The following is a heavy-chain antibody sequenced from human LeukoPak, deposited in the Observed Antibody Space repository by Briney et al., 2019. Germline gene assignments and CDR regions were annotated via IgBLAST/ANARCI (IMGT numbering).Heavy chain of an antibody. D-gene: IGHD5-12*01. Sequence: SETLSLTCTVSGGSISSYYWSWIRQPPGKGLEWIGYIYYSGSTNYNPSLKSRVTISVDTSKNQFSLQLSSVTAADTAVYYCAREGLYYYYMDVWGKGTTVTVSS. CDR2: IYYSGST. J-gene: IGHJ6*03. V-gene: IGHV4-59*01. CDR3: AREGLYYYYMDV. CDR1: GGSISSYY.